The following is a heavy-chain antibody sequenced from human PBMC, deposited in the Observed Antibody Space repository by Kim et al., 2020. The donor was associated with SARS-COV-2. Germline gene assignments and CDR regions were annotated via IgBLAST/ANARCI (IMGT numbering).Heavy chain of an antibody. J-gene: IGHJ3*02. Sequence: GGSLRLSCAASGFTFSSYSMNWVRQAPGKGLEWVSSISSSSSYIYYADSVKGRFTISRDNAKNSLYLQMNSLRAEDTAVYYCARDTPLHSSGWEFDAFDIWGQGTMVTVSS. V-gene: IGHV3-21*01. D-gene: IGHD6-19*01. CDR3: ARDTPLHSSGWEFDAFDI. CDR2: ISSSSSYI. CDR1: GFTFSSYS.